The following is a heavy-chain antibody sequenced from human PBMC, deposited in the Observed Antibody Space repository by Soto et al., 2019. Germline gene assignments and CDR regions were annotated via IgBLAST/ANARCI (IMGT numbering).Heavy chain of an antibody. D-gene: IGHD5-18*01. CDR2: ISGSDGRT. J-gene: IGHJ4*02. Sequence: LRLSCAASGFTFSSYAMSWVRQAPGKGLEWVSTISGSDGRTYSTDSVKGRFTISRDNSRNTAYLQMNSLRVEDTAVYYCAKGVSQYTPLALFDYWGRGTRVTVSS. V-gene: IGHV3-23*01. CDR1: GFTFSSYA. CDR3: AKGVSQYTPLALFDY.